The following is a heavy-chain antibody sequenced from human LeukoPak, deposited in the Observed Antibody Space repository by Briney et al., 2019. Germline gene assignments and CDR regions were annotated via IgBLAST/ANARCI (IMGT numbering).Heavy chain of an antibody. V-gene: IGHV1-2*02. CDR1: GYTFTGYY. J-gene: IGHJ5*02. D-gene: IGHD6-13*01. CDR3: ARGLLPPGYSSSRNWFDP. Sequence: GALVKVSCKASGYTFTGYYMHWVRQAPGQGLEWMGWINPNSGGTNYAQKFQGRVTMTRDTSISTAYMELSRLRSDDTAVYYCARGLLPPGYSSSRNWFDPWGQGTLVTVSS. CDR2: INPNSGGT.